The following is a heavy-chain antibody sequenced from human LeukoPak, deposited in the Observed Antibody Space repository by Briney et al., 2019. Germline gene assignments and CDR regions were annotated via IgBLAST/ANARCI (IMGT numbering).Heavy chain of an antibody. CDR3: ARDGSQVVAANWFDP. V-gene: IGHV1-2*02. CDR1: GYTFTGYY. CDR2: INPNSGGT. D-gene: IGHD2-15*01. J-gene: IGHJ5*02. Sequence: ASVKVSCKASGYTFTGYYMHWARQAPGQGLEWMGWINPNSGGTNYAQKFQGRVTMTRDTSISTAYMELSRLRSDDTAVYYCARDGSQVVAANWFDPWGQGTLVTVSS.